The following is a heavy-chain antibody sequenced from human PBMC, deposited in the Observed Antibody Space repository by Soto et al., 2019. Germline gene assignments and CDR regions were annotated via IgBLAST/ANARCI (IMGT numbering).Heavy chain of an antibody. D-gene: IGHD3-3*01. J-gene: IGHJ6*02. Sequence: QVQLVQSGAEVQKPGSSVKVSCKASGGTFSSYAISWVRQAPGQGLEWMGGIIPIFGTANYAQKFQGRVTITADESTSTAYMELSSLRSEDTAVYYCARMGTITIFGVAVPYYYYGMDVWGQGTTVTVSS. CDR3: ARMGTITIFGVAVPYYYYGMDV. V-gene: IGHV1-69*01. CDR1: GGTFSSYA. CDR2: IIPIFGTA.